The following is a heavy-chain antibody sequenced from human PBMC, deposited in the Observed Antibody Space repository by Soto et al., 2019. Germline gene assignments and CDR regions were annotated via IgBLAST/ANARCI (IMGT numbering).Heavy chain of an antibody. CDR1: GGSISSGDYY. Sequence: PSETLSLTCTVSGGSISSGDYYWSWIRQPPGKGLEWIGYIYYSGSTYYNPSLKSRVTISVDTSKNQFSLKLSSVTAADTAVYYCARAPYYYDSSGYYLIDYWGQGTLVTVSS. CDR3: ARAPYYYDSSGYYLIDY. V-gene: IGHV4-30-4*01. J-gene: IGHJ4*02. D-gene: IGHD3-22*01. CDR2: IYYSGST.